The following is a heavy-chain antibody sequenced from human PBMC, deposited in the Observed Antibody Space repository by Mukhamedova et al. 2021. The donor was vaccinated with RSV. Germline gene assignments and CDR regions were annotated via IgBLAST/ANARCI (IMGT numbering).Heavy chain of an antibody. CDR2: IYSGGSST. Sequence: WVSVIYSGGSSTYYADSVKGRFTISRDNSKNTLYLQMNSLRAEDTAVYYCAKDKVEYCSSTSCYVGPPPMDVWGQGTTVTVPS. V-gene: IGHV3-23*03. J-gene: IGHJ6*02. CDR3: AKDKVEYCSSTSCYVGPPPMDV. D-gene: IGHD2-2*01.